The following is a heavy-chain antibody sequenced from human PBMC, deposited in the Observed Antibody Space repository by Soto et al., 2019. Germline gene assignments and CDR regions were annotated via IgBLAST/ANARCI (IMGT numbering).Heavy chain of an antibody. D-gene: IGHD3-10*01. CDR2: FSGTSVNT. CDR3: EGHYYGSGSLPGY. CDR1: GFTFSSYA. V-gene: IGHV3-23*01. J-gene: IGHJ4*02. Sequence: EVQLLESGGGLVQPGGSLRLSCAASGFTFSSYAMSWVRQAPGKGLEWVSDFSGTSVNTYYADSVKGRFTISRDNSKNRLYLQMNSLRAEDTAVYYCEGHYYGSGSLPGYWGQGTLVTVSS.